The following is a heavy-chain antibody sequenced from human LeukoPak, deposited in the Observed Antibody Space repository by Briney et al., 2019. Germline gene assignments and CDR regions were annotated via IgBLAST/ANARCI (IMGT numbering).Heavy chain of an antibody. J-gene: IGHJ4*02. CDR3: SHKSVRGVVFDY. CDR2: LYWNDEK. CDR1: GFSVTTSGVG. D-gene: IGHD3-10*01. Sequence: SGPTLVNPTQTLTLTCTFSGFSVTTSGVGVGWICQPPGKALECLALLYWNDEKRYSPSLKSRLTITKDTAKNQVVLTMTNMDPVDTATYYCSHKSVRGVVFDYWGQGALVTVSS. V-gene: IGHV2-5*01.